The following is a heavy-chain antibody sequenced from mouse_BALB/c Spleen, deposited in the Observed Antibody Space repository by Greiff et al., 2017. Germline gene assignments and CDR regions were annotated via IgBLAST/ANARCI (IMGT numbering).Heavy chain of an antibody. V-gene: IGHV2-6-7*01. CDR1: GFSLTGYG. Sequence: VQLQESGPGLVAPSQSLSITCTVSGFSLTGYGVNWVRQPPGKGLEWLGMIWGDGSTDYNSALKSRLSISKDNSKSQVFLKMNSLQTDDTARYYCARDASPYGSYWYFDVWGAGTTVTVSS. CDR3: ARDASPYGSYWYFDV. D-gene: IGHD1-1*01. CDR2: IWGDGST. J-gene: IGHJ1*01.